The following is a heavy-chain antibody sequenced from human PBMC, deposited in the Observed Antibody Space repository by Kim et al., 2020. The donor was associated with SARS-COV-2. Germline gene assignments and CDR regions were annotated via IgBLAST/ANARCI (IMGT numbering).Heavy chain of an antibody. D-gene: IGHD6-13*01. CDR2: IIPILGIA. CDR3: APERYSSSWDWFDP. J-gene: IGHJ5*02. V-gene: IGHV1-69*04. Sequence: SVKVSCKASGGTFSSYAISWVRQAPGQGLEWMGRIIPILGIANYAQKFQGRVTITADKSTSTAYMELSSLRSEDTAVYYCAPERYSSSWDWFDPWGQGTLVTVSS. CDR1: GGTFSSYA.